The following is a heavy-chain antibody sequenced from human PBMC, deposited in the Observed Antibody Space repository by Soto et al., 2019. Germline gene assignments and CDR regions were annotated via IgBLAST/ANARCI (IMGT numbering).Heavy chain of an antibody. Sequence: EVQLVESGGGLVQPGRSLRLSCAASGFTFDDYAMHWVRQAPGKGLEWVSGISWNSGSIGYADSVKGRFTISRDNAKNSLYLQMNSLRAEDTALYYCAKSDYDILTGYYNYWGQGTLVTVSS. CDR2: ISWNSGSI. CDR1: GFTFDDYA. CDR3: AKSDYDILTGYYNY. J-gene: IGHJ4*02. D-gene: IGHD3-9*01. V-gene: IGHV3-9*01.